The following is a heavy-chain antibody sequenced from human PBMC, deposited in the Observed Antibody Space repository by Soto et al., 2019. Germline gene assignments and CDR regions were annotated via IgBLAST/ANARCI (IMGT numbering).Heavy chain of an antibody. V-gene: IGHV4-39*01. J-gene: IGHJ4*02. CDR1: GGSISSSNYY. CDR3: ARLRSGPDNGWYWAFDY. D-gene: IGHD6-19*01. CDR2: IYYDGKT. Sequence: QLQLQESGPGLVKPSETLSLTCTVSGGSISSSNYYWGWIRQPPGKGLESIGNIYYDGKTYFNPSLKTPVTLSVDTSKNQFSPTLSSLTAADSAVYFCARLRSGPDNGWYWAFDYWGQGTLVTVSS.